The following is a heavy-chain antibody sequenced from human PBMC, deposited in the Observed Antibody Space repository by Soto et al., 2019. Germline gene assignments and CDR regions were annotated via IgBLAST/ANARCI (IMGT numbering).Heavy chain of an antibody. D-gene: IGHD2-21*02. CDR1: SGSIGGYY. CDR3: ARGGRGDGGGDCNQDFAY. Sequence: SETLSLTCTVASGSIGGYYGRWIRQPPGKGLEWIGFIYYSGSTNYNPSLKSRVTMSADTSKNQFSLKLSSVTAADTAVYYCARGGRGDGGGDCNQDFAYWGQGTLVTVSS. CDR2: IYYSGST. V-gene: IGHV4-59*01. J-gene: IGHJ4*02.